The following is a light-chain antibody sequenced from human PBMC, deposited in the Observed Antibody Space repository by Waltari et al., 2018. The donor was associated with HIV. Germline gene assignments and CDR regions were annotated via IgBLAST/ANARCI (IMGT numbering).Light chain of an antibody. V-gene: IGKV2-28*01. CDR1: ESLLRDNGHNY. Sequence: EIVMTQSPLSLAVTPGEPASISCRSSESLLRDNGHNYLDWFLQKPGQSPQLLIYLGSMRASGVPDRFRDSGSGTDFTLRISKVEAEDVGTYYCMQAHQIPITFGPGTKLHIK. CDR3: MQAHQIPIT. J-gene: IGKJ3*01. CDR2: LGS.